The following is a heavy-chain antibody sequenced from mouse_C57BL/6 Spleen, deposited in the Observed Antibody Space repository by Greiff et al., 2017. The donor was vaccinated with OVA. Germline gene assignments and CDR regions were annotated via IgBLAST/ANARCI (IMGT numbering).Heavy chain of an antibody. D-gene: IGHD2-1*01. Sequence: VQLQQSGAELVRPGASVKLSCTASGFNIKDDYMHWVKQRPEQGLEWIGWIDPENGDTEYASKFQGKATITADTSSNTAYLQLSSLTSEDTAVYYGTVYGNYDDFDYWGQGTTLTVSS. CDR1: GFNIKDDY. CDR3: TVYGNYDDFDY. J-gene: IGHJ2*01. V-gene: IGHV14-4*01. CDR2: IDPENGDT.